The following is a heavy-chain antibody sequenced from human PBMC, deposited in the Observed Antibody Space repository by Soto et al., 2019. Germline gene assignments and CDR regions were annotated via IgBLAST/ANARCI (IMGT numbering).Heavy chain of an antibody. CDR3: AKAETDYGGNFDY. D-gene: IGHD4-17*01. CDR2: ISGSGGST. Sequence: GSLRLSCSASGFTFSSYAMSWVRQAPGKGLEWVSAISGSGGSTYYADSVKGRFTISRDNSKNTLYLQMNSLRAEDTAVYYCAKAETDYGGNFDYWGQGTLVTVSS. J-gene: IGHJ4*02. V-gene: IGHV3-23*01. CDR1: GFTFSSYA.